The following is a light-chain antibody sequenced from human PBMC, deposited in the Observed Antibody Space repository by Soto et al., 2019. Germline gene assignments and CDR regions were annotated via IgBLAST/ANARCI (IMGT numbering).Light chain of an antibody. Sequence: QSVLTQPPSVSGAPGRRVTISCTGSSSNIGAGYDVHWYQQLPGTAPKLLIYDNSNRPSGVPDRFSGSKSGTSASLAITGLQADDEADYYCQSYDTSLSGHWVFGGGTKLTVL. J-gene: IGLJ3*02. CDR1: SSNIGAGYD. V-gene: IGLV1-40*01. CDR2: DNS. CDR3: QSYDTSLSGHWV.